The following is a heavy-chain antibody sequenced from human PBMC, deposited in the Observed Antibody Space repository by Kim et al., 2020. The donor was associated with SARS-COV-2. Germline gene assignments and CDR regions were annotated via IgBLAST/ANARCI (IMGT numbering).Heavy chain of an antibody. J-gene: IGHJ4*02. CDR3: TTVFGY. V-gene: IGHV3-23*01. CDR2: T. Sequence: TFCAASVRGRFTYSRDNSKNTVYLHMNSLGGEDTAIYYCTTVFGYWGQGTLVTVSS.